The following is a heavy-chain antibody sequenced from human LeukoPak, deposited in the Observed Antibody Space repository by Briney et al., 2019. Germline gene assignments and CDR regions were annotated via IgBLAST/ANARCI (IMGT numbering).Heavy chain of an antibody. Sequence: LVKPWETLSLTCTVSGGSVSSGSYYWSWVRQPPGKGLEWIGYIYYSGSTNYNPSLKSRVTISVDTSKNQFSLRLSSVTAADTAVYYCVTHPRGGPYFDYWGQGTLVTVSS. J-gene: IGHJ4*02. D-gene: IGHD3-16*01. CDR3: VTHPRGGPYFDY. V-gene: IGHV4-61*01. CDR2: IYYSGST. CDR1: GGSVSSGSYY.